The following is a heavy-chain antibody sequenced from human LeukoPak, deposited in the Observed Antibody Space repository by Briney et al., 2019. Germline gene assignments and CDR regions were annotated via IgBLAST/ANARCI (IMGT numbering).Heavy chain of an antibody. CDR2: INHSGST. D-gene: IGHD3-3*01. Sequence: PSETLSLTCAVYGGSFSGYYWSWIRQPPGKGLEWIGEINHSGSTNYNPSLKSRVTISVDTSKNQFSLRLSSVTAADTAVYYCARDPSIFGVVNYAFDIWGQGKMVTVSS. CDR1: GGSFSGYY. CDR3: ARDPSIFGVVNYAFDI. J-gene: IGHJ3*02. V-gene: IGHV4-34*01.